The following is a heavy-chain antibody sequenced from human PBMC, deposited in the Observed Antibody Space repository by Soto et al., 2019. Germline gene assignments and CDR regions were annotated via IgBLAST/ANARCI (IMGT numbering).Heavy chain of an antibody. V-gene: IGHV1-69*01. D-gene: IGHD3-22*01. Sequence: QVQLVQSGAEVKKPGSSVKVSCKASGGTFSSYAISWVRQAPGQGLEWMGGIIPIFGTANYAQKFQGRVTITADESTSTAYMELSSLRSEDTAVYYCARSYYYDSSGYYPSPNYYFDYWGQGTLVTVSS. J-gene: IGHJ4*02. CDR3: ARSYYYDSSGYYPSPNYYFDY. CDR1: GGTFSSYA. CDR2: IIPIFGTA.